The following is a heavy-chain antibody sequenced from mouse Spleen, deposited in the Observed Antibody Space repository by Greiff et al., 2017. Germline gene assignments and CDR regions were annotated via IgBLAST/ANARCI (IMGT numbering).Heavy chain of an antibody. CDR1: GYSITSGYY. V-gene: IGHV3-6*02. D-gene: IGHD1-1*01. CDR2: ISYDGSN. CDR3: ARENLYYYGSSYDYAMDY. Sequence: EVKVEESGPGLVKPSQSLSLTCSVTGYSITSGYYWNWIRQFPGNKLEWMGYISYDGSNNYNPSLKNRISITRDTSKNQFFLKLNSVTTEDTATYYCARENLYYYGSSYDYAMDYWGQGTSVTVSS. J-gene: IGHJ4*01.